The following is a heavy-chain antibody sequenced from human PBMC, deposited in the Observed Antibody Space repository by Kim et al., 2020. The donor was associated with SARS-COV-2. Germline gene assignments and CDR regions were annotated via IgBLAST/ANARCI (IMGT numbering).Heavy chain of an antibody. CDR1: GGSISSSSYY. CDR2: IYYSGST. Sequence: SETLSLTYTVSGGSISSSSYYWGWIRQPPGKGLEWIGSIYYSGSTYYNPSLKSRVTISVDTSNNQFSLTLSSVSAADTAVYSCARHPRFTTAAGIERPVAFDIWSQGTMVTVSS. J-gene: IGHJ3*02. D-gene: IGHD6-13*01. V-gene: IGHV4-39*01. CDR3: ARHPRFTTAAGIERPVAFDI.